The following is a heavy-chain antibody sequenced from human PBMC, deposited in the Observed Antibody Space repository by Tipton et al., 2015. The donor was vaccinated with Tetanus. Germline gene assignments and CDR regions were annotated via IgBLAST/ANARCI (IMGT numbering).Heavy chain of an antibody. CDR2: INTNTGNP. J-gene: IGHJ6*02. Sequence: QLVQSGLEVKKPGASVKVSCKASGYTFTSYAMNWVRQAPGQGLEWMGWINTNTGNPTYAQGFTGRFVFSLDTSVSTAYLQISSLKAEDTAVYYCAMGSPGIAAAGDYYYYYGMDVWGQGTTVTVSS. D-gene: IGHD6-13*01. V-gene: IGHV7-4-1*02. CDR3: AMGSPGIAAAGDYYYYYGMDV. CDR1: GYTFTSYA.